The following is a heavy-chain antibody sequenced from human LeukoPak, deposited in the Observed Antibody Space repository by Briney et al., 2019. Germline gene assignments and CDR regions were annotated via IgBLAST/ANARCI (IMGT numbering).Heavy chain of an antibody. J-gene: IGHJ4*02. CDR1: GFTVSSNY. CDR2: LYSGGST. Sequence: GGSLRLSCAASGFTVSSNYMTWVRQAPGKGLEWVSVLYSGGSTYYADSVKGRFTISRDNSKNTLYLQMNSLRAEDTAVYYCARAPRMVYFDYWGQGTLVTVSS. V-gene: IGHV3-53*01. D-gene: IGHD2-15*01. CDR3: ARAPRMVYFDY.